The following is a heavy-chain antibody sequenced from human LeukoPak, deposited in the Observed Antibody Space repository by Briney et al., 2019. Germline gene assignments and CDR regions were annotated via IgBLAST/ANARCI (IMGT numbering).Heavy chain of an antibody. J-gene: IGHJ4*02. CDR1: GYTFTSYG. CDR2: ISVYNGNT. D-gene: IGHD3-10*01. Sequence: GASVKVSCKASGYTFTSYGISWVRQAPGQGLEWMGWISVYNGNTNYAQKLQGRVTMTTDTSTSTAYMELRSLRSDDTAVYYCARAPRMARGVIPPDYWGQGTLVTVSS. V-gene: IGHV1-18*01. CDR3: ARAPRMARGVIPPDY.